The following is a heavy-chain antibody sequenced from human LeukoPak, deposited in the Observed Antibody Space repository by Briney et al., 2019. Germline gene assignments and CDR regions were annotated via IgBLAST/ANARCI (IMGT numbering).Heavy chain of an antibody. Sequence: GGSLRLSCAASGFTFSSYSMNWVRQAPGKGLEWVSSISSSSSYIYYADSVRGRFTISKDNAKNTLYLQMNSRRAEDTAVYYCARALVLLWFGEEDYGMDVWGQGTTVTVSS. CDR2: ISSSSSYI. J-gene: IGHJ6*02. CDR1: GFTFSSYS. V-gene: IGHV3-21*01. D-gene: IGHD3-10*01. CDR3: ARALVLLWFGEEDYGMDV.